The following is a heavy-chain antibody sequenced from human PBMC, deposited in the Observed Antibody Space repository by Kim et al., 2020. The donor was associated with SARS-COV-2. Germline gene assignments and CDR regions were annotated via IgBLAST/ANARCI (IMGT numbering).Heavy chain of an antibody. Sequence: SETLSLTCTVSGGSISSYYWSWIRQPAGKGLEWIGRIYTSGSTDYNPSLKSRVTMSVDTSKNQFSLKLSSVTAADTAVYYCARGYSYGYSNWFDPWGQGTLVTVSS. CDR2: IYTSGST. CDR1: GGSISSYY. V-gene: IGHV4-4*07. D-gene: IGHD5-18*01. J-gene: IGHJ5*02. CDR3: ARGYSYGYSNWFDP.